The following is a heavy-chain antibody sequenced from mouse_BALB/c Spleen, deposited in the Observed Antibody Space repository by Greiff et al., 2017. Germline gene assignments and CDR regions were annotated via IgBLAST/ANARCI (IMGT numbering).Heavy chain of an antibody. V-gene: IGHV2-6-7*01. CDR1: GFSLTGYG. D-gene: IGHD2-14*01. J-gene: IGHJ4*01. CDR3: ARAGVRPFMDY. Sequence: VQLQESGPGLVAPSQSLSITCTVSGFSLTGYGVNWVRQPPGKGLEWLGMIWGDGSTDYNSALKSRLSISKDNSKSQVFLKMNSLQTDDTARYYCARAGVRPFMDYWGQGTSVTVSS. CDR2: IWGDGST.